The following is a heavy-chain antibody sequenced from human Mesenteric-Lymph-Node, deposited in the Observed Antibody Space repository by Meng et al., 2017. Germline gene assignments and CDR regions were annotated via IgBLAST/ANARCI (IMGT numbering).Heavy chain of an antibody. D-gene: IGHD3-22*01. J-gene: IGHJ3*02. V-gene: IGHV4-59*12. Sequence: GSLRLSCTVSGGSISSYYWSWIRQHPGKALEWIGYIYYSGATYYNPSLKSRITISIDTSKNQFSLKLTSVTAADTAMYFCATVHYDNRPFDIWGQGTTVTVSS. CDR2: IYYSGAT. CDR3: ATVHYDNRPFDI. CDR1: GGSISSYY.